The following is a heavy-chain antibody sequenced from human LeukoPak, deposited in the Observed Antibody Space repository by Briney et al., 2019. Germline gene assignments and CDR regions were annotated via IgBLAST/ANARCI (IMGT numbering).Heavy chain of an antibody. CDR2: IYYSGST. V-gene: IGHV4-39*07. CDR3: AREPELGGTIDY. D-gene: IGHD3-10*01. CDR1: GGSISSSSYY. Sequence: SETLSLTCAVSGGSISSSSYYWGWIRQPPGKGLEWIGSIYYSGSTYYNPSLKSRVTISVDTSKNQFSLKLSSVTAADTAVYYCAREPELGGTIDYWGQGTLVTVSS. J-gene: IGHJ4*02.